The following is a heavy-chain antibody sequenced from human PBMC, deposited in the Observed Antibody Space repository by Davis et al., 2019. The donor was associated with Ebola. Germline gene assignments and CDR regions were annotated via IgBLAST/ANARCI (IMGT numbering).Heavy chain of an antibody. CDR1: GGSISSYY. D-gene: IGHD6-13*01. CDR3: ARGYSSHTVSDY. Sequence: PSETLSLTCTVSGGSISSYYWSWIRQPPGKGLEWIGYIYYSGSTNYNPSLKSRVTISVDTSKNHFSLKLSSVTAADTAVYYCARGYSSHTVSDYWGQGTLVTVSS. V-gene: IGHV4-59*01. CDR2: IYYSGST. J-gene: IGHJ4*02.